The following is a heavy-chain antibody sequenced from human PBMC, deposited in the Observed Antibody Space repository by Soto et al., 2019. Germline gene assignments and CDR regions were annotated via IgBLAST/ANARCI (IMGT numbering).Heavy chain of an antibody. D-gene: IGHD5-12*01. CDR3: ARMGRPRMATSLFDY. V-gene: IGHV4-4*07. J-gene: IGHJ4*02. CDR1: GGSISSYY. Sequence: SDTLSLTCTVSGGSISSYYWSWIRQPAGKGLEWIGRIYTSGSTNYNPSLRSRVTMSVDTSKNQFSLKLSSVTAADTAVYYCARMGRPRMATSLFDYWGQATLDNVSS. CDR2: IYTSGST.